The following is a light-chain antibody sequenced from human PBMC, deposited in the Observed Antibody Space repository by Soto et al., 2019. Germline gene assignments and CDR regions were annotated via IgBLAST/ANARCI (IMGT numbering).Light chain of an antibody. CDR2: DDD. CDR1: SSNIGGNS. V-gene: IGLV1-51*01. J-gene: IGLJ1*01. CDR3: GSWDSSLSAYV. Sequence: SALTQPPSVSAAPGQKVTISCSGSSSNIGGNSVSWYQQLPGTAPKLLIYDDDKRPSGIPDRFSGSKSGTSATLGITGFQTGDEADCYCGSWDSSLSAYVFATGTKVTVL.